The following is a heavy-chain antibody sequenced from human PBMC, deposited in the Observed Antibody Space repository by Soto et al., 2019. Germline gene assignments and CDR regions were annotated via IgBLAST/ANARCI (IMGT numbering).Heavy chain of an antibody. CDR1: GFTFSKFV. D-gene: IGHD6-13*01. CDR3: AKGSDSSSWSFGT. J-gene: IGHJ5*02. Sequence: VQVLESGGGLIQPGGSLRLSCTASGFTFSKFVMSWVRHAPGQGLEWVSSISGSGGTTYYADSVKGRFTISRDNSKNTLYLQMNSLRVEDTAVYYCAKGSDSSSWSFGTWGQGTLVTVSS. CDR2: ISGSGGTT. V-gene: IGHV3-23*01.